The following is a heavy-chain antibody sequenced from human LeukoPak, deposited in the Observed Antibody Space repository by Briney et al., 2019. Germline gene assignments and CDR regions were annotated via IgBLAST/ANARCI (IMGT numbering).Heavy chain of an antibody. CDR3: TRDPSHYYDSSGYYYN. V-gene: IGHV3-49*03. CDR1: GFTFGDYG. J-gene: IGHJ4*02. Sequence: PGGSLRLSCSASGFTFGDYGMSWFRQAPGKGLEWVGFIRSKAYGVTTEYAASVKCRFTISRDDSKSIGYLQMNSLKSEDTAVYYCTRDPSHYYDSSGYYYNWGQGTLVTVSS. CDR2: IRSKAYGVTT. D-gene: IGHD3-22*01.